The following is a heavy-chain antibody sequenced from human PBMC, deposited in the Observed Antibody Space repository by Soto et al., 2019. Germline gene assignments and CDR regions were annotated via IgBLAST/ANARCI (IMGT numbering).Heavy chain of an antibody. D-gene: IGHD2-2*01. CDR3: ARHDWSRFYGMDG. CDR1: AHSISTSIYC. Sequence: SVMLSLTCPVAAHSISTSIYCLGRFRPSPGKGLEWIGSLHYSGTTYYNPSLKSRVTISVDASRNQFSLRAYSVTAADTAVYYCARHDWSRFYGMDGWGQGTTVTVS. V-gene: IGHV4-39*01. J-gene: IGHJ6*02. CDR2: LHYSGTT.